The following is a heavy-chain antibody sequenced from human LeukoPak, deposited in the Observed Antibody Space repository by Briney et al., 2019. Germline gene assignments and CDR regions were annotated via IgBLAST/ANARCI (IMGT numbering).Heavy chain of an antibody. V-gene: IGHV3-21*01. D-gene: IGHD6-19*01. CDR3: ARTYSSGWYDLYYMDV. CDR1: GFTLSSNG. J-gene: IGHJ6*03. CDR2: TSSTGSYM. Sequence: NPGGSLRLSCAASGFTLSSNGISWVRQAPGKGLEWVSSTSSTGSYMYYEDSVKGRFTISRDNAKNSLFLQMNSLRAEDTAVYYCARTYSSGWYDLYYMDVWGKGTTVTVSS.